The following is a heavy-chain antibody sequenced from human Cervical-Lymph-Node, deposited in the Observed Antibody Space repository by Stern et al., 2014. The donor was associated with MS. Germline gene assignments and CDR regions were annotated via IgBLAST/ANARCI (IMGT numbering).Heavy chain of an antibody. CDR1: EFTFSTYA. J-gene: IGHJ4*02. Sequence: EVQLEESGGGLAHPGRSLRLSCAASEFTFSTYAMTWVRQTPGKGLEWVATISASGNSTYFADSVKGRFTVSRDNSNNTLYLQMSNLTAEDTAIYFCAKDDGYIGFDYWGQGTPVTVSS. CDR2: ISASGNST. D-gene: IGHD5-18*01. V-gene: IGHV3-23*04. CDR3: AKDDGYIGFDY.